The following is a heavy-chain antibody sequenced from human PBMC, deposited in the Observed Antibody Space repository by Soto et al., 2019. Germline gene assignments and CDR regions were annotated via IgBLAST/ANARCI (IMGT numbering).Heavy chain of an antibody. Sequence: QVQLVQSGAEVKKPGASVKVSCKASGYTFTSYGISWVRQAPGQGLEWMGWISAYNGNTNYAQKLQGRVTMTTDTSTRTVYMERRSLRSDDTAVYYCVRSYYDFWSGPYYFDYWGQGTLVT. CDR3: VRSYYDFWSGPYYFDY. V-gene: IGHV1-18*04. J-gene: IGHJ4*02. CDR1: GYTFTSYG. D-gene: IGHD3-3*01. CDR2: ISAYNGNT.